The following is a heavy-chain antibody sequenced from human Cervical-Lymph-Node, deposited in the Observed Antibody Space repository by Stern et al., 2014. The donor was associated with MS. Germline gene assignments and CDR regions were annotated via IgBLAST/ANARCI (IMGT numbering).Heavy chain of an antibody. D-gene: IGHD1-26*01. CDR2: FDPEDGET. J-gene: IGHJ6*02. V-gene: IGHV1-24*01. CDR3: ATGGRVGAPTYYGMDV. CDR1: GYTLTELS. Sequence: QVQLVQSGPEVKKPGASVKVSCKVSGYTLTELSMHWVRQVPGKGLEWMGGFDPEDGETIYAQKFQGRVTMTEDTSTDTAYMELRSLRSEDTALYYCATGGRVGAPTYYGMDVWGHGTSVTVSS.